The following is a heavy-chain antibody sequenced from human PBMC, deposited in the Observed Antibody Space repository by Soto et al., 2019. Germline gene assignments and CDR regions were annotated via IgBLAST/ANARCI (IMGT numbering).Heavy chain of an antibody. V-gene: IGHV3-23*01. Sequence: LRLSCAASGFTFSSYAMAWVRQAPGKGLEWVSTISGTGGNTYYADSVKGRFTISRDNSKNTVYLQMNSLRAEDTAVYYCVKAVYLLDFDYWGQGTLVTVSS. J-gene: IGHJ4*02. D-gene: IGHD1-20*01. CDR2: ISGTGGNT. CDR1: GFTFSSYA. CDR3: VKAVYLLDFDY.